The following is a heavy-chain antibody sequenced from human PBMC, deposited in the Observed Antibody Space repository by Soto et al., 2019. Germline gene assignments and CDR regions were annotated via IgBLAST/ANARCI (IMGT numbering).Heavy chain of an antibody. CDR3: ARSNYGSGSSVYYGMDV. CDR1: GGSISSYY. J-gene: IGHJ6*02. D-gene: IGHD3-10*01. V-gene: IGHV4-59*01. CDR2: IYYSGST. Sequence: SETLSLTCTVPGGSISSYYWSWIRQPPGKGLEWIGYIYYSGSTNYNPSLKSRVTISVDTSKNQFSLKLSSVTAADTAVYYCARSNYGSGSSVYYGMDVWGQGTTVTVSS.